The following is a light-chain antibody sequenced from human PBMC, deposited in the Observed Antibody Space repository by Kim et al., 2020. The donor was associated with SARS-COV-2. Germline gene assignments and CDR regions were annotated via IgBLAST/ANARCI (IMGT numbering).Light chain of an antibody. CDR2: EDK. CDR3: YSTDISGTQRL. Sequence: SPRQTARMTCSGGVLSKEYASSYHLKPGLAPVLVMYEDKKRPPGIPERFSGSPSGTTATSAISGAQVQAEADYYCYSTDISGTQRLFGGGTKLTVL. CDR1: VLSKEY. V-gene: IGLV3-10*01. J-gene: IGLJ2*01.